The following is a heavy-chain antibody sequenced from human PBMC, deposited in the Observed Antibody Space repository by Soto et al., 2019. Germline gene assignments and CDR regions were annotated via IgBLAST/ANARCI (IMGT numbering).Heavy chain of an antibody. CDR3: AREGGSYDSGGFLIRGAFDI. Sequence: QVQLQESGPGLVKSSQTLSLTCTVSGGSISSGDYYWTWIRQHPEKGLEWVGNIHYRGNTYYSPSLESRLTISLDTSKNHFSLRLTSVTAADTAVYYCAREGGSYDSGGFLIRGAFDIWGQGTMVTVSS. V-gene: IGHV4-31*03. J-gene: IGHJ3*02. CDR2: IHYRGNT. CDR1: GGSISSGDYY. D-gene: IGHD3-22*01.